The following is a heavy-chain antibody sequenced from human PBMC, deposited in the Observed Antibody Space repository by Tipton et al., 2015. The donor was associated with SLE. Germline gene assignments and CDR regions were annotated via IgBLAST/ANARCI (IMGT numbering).Heavy chain of an antibody. D-gene: IGHD1-26*01. J-gene: IGHJ4*02. CDR1: GGSISSHY. CDR3: ARADSGSPTANY. V-gene: IGHV4-30-4*01. Sequence: TLSLTCTVSGGSISSHYWSWIRQPPGKGLEWIGYIYYSGSTYYNPSLKSRVTISVDTSKNQFSLKLSSVTAADTAVYYCARADSGSPTANYWGQGTLVTVSS. CDR2: IYYSGST.